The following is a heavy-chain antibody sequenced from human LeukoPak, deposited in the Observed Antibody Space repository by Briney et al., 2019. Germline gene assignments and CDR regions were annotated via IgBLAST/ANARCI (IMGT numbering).Heavy chain of an antibody. V-gene: IGHV3-23*01. CDR3: RGAMVRGPYFDY. CDR1: GFTFSSYA. CDR2: ISGSGGST. D-gene: IGHD3-10*01. Sequence: GGSLRLSCAASGFTFSSYAMSWVRQAPGKGLEWVSAISGSGGSTYYADSVKGRFTISRDNSKNTPYLQMNSLRAEDTAVYYCRGAMVRGPYFDYWGQGTLVTVSS. J-gene: IGHJ4*02.